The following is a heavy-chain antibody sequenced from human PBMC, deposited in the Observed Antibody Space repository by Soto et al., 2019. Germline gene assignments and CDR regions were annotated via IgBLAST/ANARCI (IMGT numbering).Heavy chain of an antibody. CDR3: ARGLYDRIDYYGKKYNWFDP. CDR2: INPNNGGT. D-gene: IGHD3-22*01. J-gene: IGHJ5*02. Sequence: ASVKVSCKASGYTFTDYYIHWVRQAPGQGLEWMGWINPNNGGTNYAQKFQGWVTITRDTSISTAYMELSRLTSDDTAVFYCARGLYDRIDYYGKKYNWFDPWGQGTLVTVSS. CDR1: GYTFTDYY. V-gene: IGHV1-2*04.